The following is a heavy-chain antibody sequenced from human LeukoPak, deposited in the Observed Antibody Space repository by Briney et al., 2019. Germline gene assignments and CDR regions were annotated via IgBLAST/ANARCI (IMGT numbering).Heavy chain of an antibody. CDR1: GFTFSSYA. J-gene: IGHJ4*02. Sequence: GGSLRLSCAASGFTFSSYAMSWVRQAPGKGLEWVASISGSGANIDYADFVKGQFTISRDNSKSAVYLQMNSLRADDTAVYYCAQIGAVLIWSIDNWGQGTLVTVSS. D-gene: IGHD3-10*01. CDR3: AQIGAVLIWSIDN. CDR2: ISGSGANI. V-gene: IGHV3-23*01.